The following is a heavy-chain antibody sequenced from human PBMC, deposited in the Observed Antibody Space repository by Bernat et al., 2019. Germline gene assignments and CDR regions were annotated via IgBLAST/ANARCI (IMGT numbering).Heavy chain of an antibody. CDR1: EFTFNNYA. CDR3: ARDRFTILGVADN. Sequence: QLQLVESGGGVVLPGRSLRLSCAASEFTFNNYAVHWVRQAPGKGLEWVAVISYDGSKKYYADSVRGRFTISRDNSKNTLYLQMTSLRGEDTAVYYCARDRFTILGVADNWGQRALVTVS. CDR2: ISYDGSKK. J-gene: IGHJ4*02. V-gene: IGHV3-30*04. D-gene: IGHD3-3*01.